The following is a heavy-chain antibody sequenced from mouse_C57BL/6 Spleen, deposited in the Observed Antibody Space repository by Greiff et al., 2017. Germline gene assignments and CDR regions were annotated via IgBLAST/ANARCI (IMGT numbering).Heavy chain of an antibody. J-gene: IGHJ4*01. V-gene: IGHV2-9-1*01. Sequence: VLLQESGPGLVAPSQSLSITCTVSGFSLTSYAIRWVRQPPGKGLEWLGVIWTGGSTDYNSALISRLSISKDNSKSQVFLKMNSLQTDDTARYYCARWFPYAMDYWGQGTSVTVSS. CDR3: ARWFPYAMDY. D-gene: IGHD2-2*01. CDR2: IWTGGST. CDR1: GFSLTSYA.